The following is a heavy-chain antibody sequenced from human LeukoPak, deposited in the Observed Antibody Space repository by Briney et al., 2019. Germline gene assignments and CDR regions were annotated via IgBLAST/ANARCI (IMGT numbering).Heavy chain of an antibody. CDR1: GYTFTSYY. V-gene: IGHV1-18*01. J-gene: IGHJ1*01. Sequence: ASVKVSCKASGYTFTSYYIHWVRQAPGQGLEWMGWISAYNGNTNYAQKLQGRVTMTTDTSTSTAYMELRSLRSDDTAVYYCARGSDVFRAFQHWGQGTLVTVSS. CDR3: ARGSDVFRAFQH. D-gene: IGHD3-10*01. CDR2: ISAYNGNT.